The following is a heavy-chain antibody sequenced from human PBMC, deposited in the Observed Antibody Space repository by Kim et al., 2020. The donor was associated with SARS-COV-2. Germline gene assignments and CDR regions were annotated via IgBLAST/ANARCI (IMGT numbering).Heavy chain of an antibody. CDR3: ASLEFDY. V-gene: IGHV4-39*07. J-gene: IGHJ4*02. Sequence: YSGSTYYNPSLKSRVTISVDTSKNQFSLKLSSVTAADTAVYYCASLEFDYWGQGTLVTVSS. CDR2: YSGST.